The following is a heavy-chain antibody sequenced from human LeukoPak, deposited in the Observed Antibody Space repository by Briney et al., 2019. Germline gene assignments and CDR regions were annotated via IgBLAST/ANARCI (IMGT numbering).Heavy chain of an antibody. V-gene: IGHV4-31*03. CDR2: ICYSGTT. CDR3: ANYGAGTYRFDP. D-gene: IGHD3-10*01. CDR1: GASINSGGYC. J-gene: IGHJ5*02. Sequence: SETLSLTCTVSGASINSGGYCWSWIRQHPGKGLEWIGYICYSGTTYYNPSLKSRVTISVDMSENQFSLKLSSVTAADTAVYYCANYGAGTYRFDPWGQGTLVIVSS.